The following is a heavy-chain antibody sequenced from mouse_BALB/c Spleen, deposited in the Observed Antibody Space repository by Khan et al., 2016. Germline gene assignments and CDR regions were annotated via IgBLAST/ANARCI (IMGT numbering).Heavy chain of an antibody. CDR2: INTNTGEP. J-gene: IGHJ4*01. CDR3: ARTVDYPYYAMDY. CDR1: EYTFTNYG. V-gene: IGHV9-3*02. D-gene: IGHD2-13*01. Sequence: QIQLVQSGPELKKPGETVKISCKASEYTFTNYGMNWVTQAPGKGLKWMGWINTNTGEPTYAEEFKGRFAFSLEASASTAYLQINNLNNEDSATYVCARTVDYPYYAMDYWGQGTSVTVSS.